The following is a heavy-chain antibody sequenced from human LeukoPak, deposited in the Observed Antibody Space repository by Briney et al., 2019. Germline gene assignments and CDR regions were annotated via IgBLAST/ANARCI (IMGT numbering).Heavy chain of an antibody. V-gene: IGHV3-23*01. D-gene: IGHD4-11*01. J-gene: IGHJ5*02. Sequence: GGSLRLFCAASGFTFSSYAMSWVRQARGEGLEWVSAFSGCGGSTCCADAGKGRFTISRDNSKNTLYLQTNSLRAEDTAVYYRAKGDYSDYVDWFDPWGQRTLVTVPS. CDR3: AKGDYSDYVDWFDP. CDR2: FSGCGGST. CDR1: GFTFSSYA.